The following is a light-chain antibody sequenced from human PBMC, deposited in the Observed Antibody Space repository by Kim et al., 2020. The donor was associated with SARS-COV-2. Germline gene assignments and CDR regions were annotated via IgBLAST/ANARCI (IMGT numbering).Light chain of an antibody. V-gene: IGKV3-15*01. CDR2: GVS. J-gene: IGKJ1*01. Sequence: EIVMTQSPATLSVSPGERATLSCRASQSVSSNFAWYQQKPVQAPRLLFYGVSTRAAVIPARFSGSGSGTEFTLTISSLQSEDFAVYYCQQYYNWPPLTFGRGTKVDIK. CDR1: QSVSSN. CDR3: QQYYNWPPLT.